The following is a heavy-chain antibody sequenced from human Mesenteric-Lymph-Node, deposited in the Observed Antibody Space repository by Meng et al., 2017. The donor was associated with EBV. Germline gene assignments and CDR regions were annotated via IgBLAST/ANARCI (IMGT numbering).Heavy chain of an antibody. J-gene: IGHJ4*02. CDR2: TYYKSKYYN. V-gene: IGHV6-1*01. Sequence: QVQLQQSGPGLAKPSXXLXPTXVXSGDSVSSNSAAWNWIRQSPSRGLEWLGRTYYKSKYYNDYALSVKSRITINPDTSKNQFSLQLNSVTPEDTAIYYCARDWGDVRGGFDFWGQGTLVTVAS. CDR3: ARDWGDVRGGFDF. CDR1: GDSVSSNSAA. D-gene: IGHD3-10*02.